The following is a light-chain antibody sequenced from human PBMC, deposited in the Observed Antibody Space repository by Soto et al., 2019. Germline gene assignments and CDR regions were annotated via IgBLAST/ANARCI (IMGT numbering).Light chain of an antibody. CDR2: GTS. CDR1: QGISGY. V-gene: IGKV1-27*01. J-gene: IGKJ1*01. CDR3: QKYNVAPWA. Sequence: DIQMTQSPSSLSASVGDRVTITCRASQGISGYLALFQQKSGKTPKLLIYGTSTLQSGVPSRFSGSGSGTDFTLTISSLQPEDVATYYCQKYNVAPWAFGQGTKVEI.